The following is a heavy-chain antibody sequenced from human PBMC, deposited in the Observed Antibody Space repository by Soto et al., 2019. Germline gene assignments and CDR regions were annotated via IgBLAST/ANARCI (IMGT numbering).Heavy chain of an antibody. CDR1: GGTFSSHG. D-gene: IGHD1-1*01. J-gene: IGHJ6*02. CDR3: ASGRAFRMPTFFRFFYCGLDV. V-gene: IGHV1-69*01. Sequence: QVQLVQSGAEVKKPGSSVKVSCQTSGGTFSSHGISWLRQAPGQRLEWLGGTIPSFDRSDYAQNFQGRVTITADESTSTVYMELRSLRSEDTAVYYCASGRAFRMPTFFRFFYCGLDVWGQGTTVTVSS. CDR2: TIPSFDRS.